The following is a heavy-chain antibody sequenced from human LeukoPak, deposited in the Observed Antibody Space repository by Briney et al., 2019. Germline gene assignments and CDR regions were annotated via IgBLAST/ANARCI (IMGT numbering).Heavy chain of an antibody. CDR2: IYHSGST. CDR1: GGSISCGGYS. Sequence: PSETLSLTCAVSGGSISCGGYSWSWIRQPPGKGLEWIGYIYHSGSTYYNPSLKSRVTISVDRSKNQFSLKLSSVTAADTAVYYCARGAYSGSYYWLYDYWGQGTLVTVSS. D-gene: IGHD1-26*01. J-gene: IGHJ4*02. V-gene: IGHV4-30-2*01. CDR3: ARGAYSGSYYWLYDY.